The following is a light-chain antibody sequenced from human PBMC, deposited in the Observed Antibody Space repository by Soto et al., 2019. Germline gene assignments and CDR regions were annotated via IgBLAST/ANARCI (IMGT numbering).Light chain of an antibody. J-gene: IGKJ2*01. CDR3: QQYNNWPRRT. V-gene: IGKV3-15*01. CDR2: GAS. CDR1: QSISSN. Sequence: EIVMTQSPATLSVSPGERATLSCRASQSISSNLAWYQQKPGQAPRLLMYGASTRATGIPARFSGSGSGTEFTLTVSSLQSEDFAFYYWQQYNNWPRRTFGQGTKLEIK.